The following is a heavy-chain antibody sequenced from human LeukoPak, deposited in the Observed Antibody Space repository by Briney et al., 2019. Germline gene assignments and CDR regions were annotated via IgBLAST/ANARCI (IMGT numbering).Heavy chain of an antibody. V-gene: IGHV1-18*01. D-gene: IGHD2-15*01. CDR3: ARVPDIVVVVAENDY. CDR2: ISAYNGNT. J-gene: IGHJ4*02. Sequence: GASVKVSCKASGYTFTSYGISWVRQAPGQGLEWMGWISAYNGNTNYAQKLQGRVTMTTDTSTSTAYMELRSLRSDDTAVYYCARVPDIVVVVAENDYWGQGTLVTVSS. CDR1: GYTFTSYG.